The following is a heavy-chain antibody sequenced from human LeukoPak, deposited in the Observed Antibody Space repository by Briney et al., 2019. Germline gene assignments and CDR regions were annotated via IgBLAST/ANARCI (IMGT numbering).Heavy chain of an antibody. D-gene: IGHD3-10*01. CDR2: ITGSGNSA. CDR1: GFTLSSYA. J-gene: IGHJ3*02. Sequence: GGSLRLSCAASGFTLSSYAMSWVRQAPGKGLEWVSGITGSGNSAYYADSVKGRFTISRDNSKNTLSLQMNSLRAEDTAVYYCAKDRVYASGSRDAFDIWGQGTMVTVSS. CDR3: AKDRVYASGSRDAFDI. V-gene: IGHV3-23*01.